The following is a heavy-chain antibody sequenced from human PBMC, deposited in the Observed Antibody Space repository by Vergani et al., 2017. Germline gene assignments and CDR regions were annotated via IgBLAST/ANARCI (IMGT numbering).Heavy chain of an antibody. Sequence: EVQLLESGGGLVQPGGSLRLSCAASGFTFSSYWMSWVRQAPGKGLEWVANIKQDGSEKYYVDSVKGRFTISRDNAKNSLYLQMNSLRAEDTAVYYCATDCGGDCYSYYFDYWGQGTLVTVSS. CDR1: GFTFSSYW. CDR2: IKQDGSEK. V-gene: IGHV3-7*04. CDR3: ATDCGGDCYSYYFDY. D-gene: IGHD2-21*02. J-gene: IGHJ4*02.